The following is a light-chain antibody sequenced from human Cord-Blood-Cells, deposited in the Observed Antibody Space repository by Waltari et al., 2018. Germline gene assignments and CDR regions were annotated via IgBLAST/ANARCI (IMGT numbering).Light chain of an antibody. CDR2: YVS. Sequence: QSALTPPRPVSGSPGPSVTISRPRPSSDVGGYNYLSWYQQHPGKAPKLSIYYVSKRPSGVPDRFSGSKSSNTTSLTISVRQAEDEADYYCCTYAVSYTVSVVFGGGTNLTVL. V-gene: IGLV2-11*01. CDR3: CTYAVSYTVSVV. CDR1: SSDVGGYNY. J-gene: IGLJ2*01.